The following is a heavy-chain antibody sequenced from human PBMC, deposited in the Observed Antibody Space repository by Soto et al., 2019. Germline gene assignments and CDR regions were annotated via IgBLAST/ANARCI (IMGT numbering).Heavy chain of an antibody. V-gene: IGHV5-10-1*01. CDR3: ARRSYGSGHYYYYDMDV. CDR1: GYSFTSYW. D-gene: IGHD3-10*01. Sequence: PGESLKISCKGSGYSFTSYWIAWVRQMPGKGLEWMGRIDPSDSYTNYSPSFQGHVTISADKSISTAYLQWSSLKASDTAMYYCARRSYGSGHYYYYDMDVWGQGTTVTVSS. J-gene: IGHJ6*02. CDR2: IDPSDSYT.